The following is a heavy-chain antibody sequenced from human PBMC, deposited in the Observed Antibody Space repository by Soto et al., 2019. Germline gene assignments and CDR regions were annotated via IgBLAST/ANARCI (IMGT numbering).Heavy chain of an antibody. CDR2: ISSNGASA. CDR3: VKDFWSGISNYYYYGMDV. Sequence: GSLRLSCAASGFTFSSYAMSWVRQGPGKGLEWVSTISSNGASAYYADSVKGRFTISRDNSKNTLYLQMSSLRAEDTAVYYCVKDFWSGISNYYYYGMDVWGQGTTVTVSS. J-gene: IGHJ6*02. V-gene: IGHV3-64D*08. CDR1: GFTFSSYA. D-gene: IGHD3-3*01.